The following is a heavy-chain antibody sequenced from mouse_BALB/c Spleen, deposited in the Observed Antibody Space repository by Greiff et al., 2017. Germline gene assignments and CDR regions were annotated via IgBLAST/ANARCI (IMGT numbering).Heavy chain of an antibody. Sequence: VQLQQSGAELVRSGASVKLSCTASGFNIKDYYMHWVKQRPEQGLEWIGWIDPENGDTEYAPKFQGKATMTADTSSNTAYLQLSSLTSEDTAVYYCNALSYAMDYWGQGTSVTVSS. CDR1: GFNIKDYY. V-gene: IGHV14-4*02. CDR2: IDPENGDT. J-gene: IGHJ4*01. CDR3: NALSYAMDY.